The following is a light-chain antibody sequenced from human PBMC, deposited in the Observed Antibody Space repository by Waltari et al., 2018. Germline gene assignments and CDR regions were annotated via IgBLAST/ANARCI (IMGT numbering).Light chain of an antibody. V-gene: IGLV2-8*01. CDR3: SSYAGSNNFV. J-gene: IGLJ1*01. CDR1: LRDVGGYNF. CDR2: EVI. Sequence: QSALTQPPSASGSPGQSVTISCTGTLRDVGGYNFVPWYQQHPGKAPKLMIYEVIKRPSGVPDRFSGSKSGNTASLTVSGLQAEDEADYYCSSYAGSNNFVFGTGTKVTVL.